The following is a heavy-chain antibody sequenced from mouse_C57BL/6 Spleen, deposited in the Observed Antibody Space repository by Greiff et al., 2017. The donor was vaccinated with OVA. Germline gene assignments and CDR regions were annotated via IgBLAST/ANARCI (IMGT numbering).Heavy chain of an antibody. V-gene: IGHV1-82*01. CDR1: GYAFSSSW. D-gene: IGHD1-1*01. Sequence: VKLVESGPELVKPGASVKISCTASGYAFSSSWMTWVKQRPGKGLEWIGRIYPGDGDTNYNVKCKGKATLTADNSTSTVYMQLSILTAEASAVYCCARDYGSNPWFAYWGQGTLVTVSA. J-gene: IGHJ3*01. CDR2: IYPGDGDT. CDR3: ARDYGSNPWFAY.